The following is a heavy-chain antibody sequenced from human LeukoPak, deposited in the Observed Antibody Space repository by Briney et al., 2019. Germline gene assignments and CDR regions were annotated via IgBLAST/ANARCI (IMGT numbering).Heavy chain of an antibody. D-gene: IGHD6-19*01. J-gene: IGHJ4*02. CDR1: GGSISSYY. CDR2: IYYSGST. CDR3: ARVRSSGWSYYFDY. V-gene: IGHV4-59*01. Sequence: SETLSLTCTVTGGSISSYYWSWIRQPPGKGLEWIGYIYYSGSTNYNPSLKSRVTISVDTSKNQFSLKLSSVTAADTAVYYCARVRSSGWSYYFDYWGQGTLVTVSS.